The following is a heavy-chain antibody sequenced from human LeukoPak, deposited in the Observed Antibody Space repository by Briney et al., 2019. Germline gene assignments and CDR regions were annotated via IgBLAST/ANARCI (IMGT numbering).Heavy chain of an antibody. CDR2: IIPIFGTA. CDR1: GGTFSSYA. J-gene: IGHJ4*02. D-gene: IGHD6-19*01. V-gene: IGHV1-69*13. Sequence: SVKVSCKASGGTFSSYAISWVRQAPGQGLEWMGGIIPIFGTANYAQKFQGRVTITADESTTTAYMELSSLRSEDTAVYYCARDRHRNSGWYYWGQGTLVTVSS. CDR3: ARDRHRNSGWYY.